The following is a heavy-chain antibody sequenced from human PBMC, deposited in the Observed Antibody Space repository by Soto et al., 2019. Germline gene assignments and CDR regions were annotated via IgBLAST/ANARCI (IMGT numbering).Heavy chain of an antibody. J-gene: IGHJ6*02. V-gene: IGHV4-59*01. Sequence: QLQESGPGLVKPWETLSLTCTVSRGSISYYYWNWIRQPPGKGLEWIGNIHYSASPIYTPSLESRVTMSLDMSKNHFSLKLSSVTAADTAVYYCARGDDILTAYGMDVWGQGTTVTVAS. CDR2: IHYSASP. CDR1: RGSISYYY. D-gene: IGHD3-9*01. CDR3: ARGDDILTAYGMDV.